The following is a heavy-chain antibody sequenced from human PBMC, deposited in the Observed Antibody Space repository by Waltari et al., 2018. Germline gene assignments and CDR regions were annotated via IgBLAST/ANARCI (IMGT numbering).Heavy chain of an antibody. CDR3: AREVTKVELGRRLPHFFDS. Sequence: QVQLQESGPGLVKPSPPLSLTCTVSGDSITSNSFYWNCVRQPAGKGLEWIGRFYSSEYINYNPSLKSRVTISRDTSKKQFFLKLTSVTAADTAFYYCAREVTKVELGRRLPHFFDSWGQGTLVTVSS. CDR2: FYSSEYI. D-gene: IGHD7-27*01. CDR1: GDSITSNSFY. V-gene: IGHV4-61*02. J-gene: IGHJ4*02.